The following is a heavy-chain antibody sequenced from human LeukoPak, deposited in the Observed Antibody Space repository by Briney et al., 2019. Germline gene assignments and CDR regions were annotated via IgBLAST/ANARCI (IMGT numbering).Heavy chain of an antibody. CDR1: GITLSSYA. CDR2: ISESGAGT. CDR3: AKMARNYYDSSGPLDY. J-gene: IGHJ4*02. V-gene: IGHV3-23*01. Sequence: GSLRLSCAASGITLSSYAMNWVRQAPGKGLEWVSSISESGAGTYYADSVKGRSTISRDNSKNTLYLQMNSLRAEDTAVYYCAKMARNYYDSSGPLDYWGQGTLVTVSS. D-gene: IGHD3-22*01.